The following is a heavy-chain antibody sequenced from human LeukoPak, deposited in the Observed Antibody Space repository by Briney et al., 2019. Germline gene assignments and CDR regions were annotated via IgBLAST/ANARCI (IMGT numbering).Heavy chain of an antibody. D-gene: IGHD6-13*01. CDR1: GGTFSRYA. CDR3: ARVRGYSSSDGFDYYYYSMDV. J-gene: IGHJ6*03. CDR2: IIPIFGTA. V-gene: IGHV1-69*05. Sequence: SVKVSCKASGGTFSRYAISWVRQAPGQGLEWMGGIIPIFGTANYAQKFQGRVTITTDESTSTAYMELSSLRSEDTAVYYCARVRGYSSSDGFDYYYYSMDVWGKGTTVTVSS.